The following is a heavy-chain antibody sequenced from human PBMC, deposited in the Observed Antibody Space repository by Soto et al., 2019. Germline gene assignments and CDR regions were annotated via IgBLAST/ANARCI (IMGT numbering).Heavy chain of an antibody. CDR3: ARDTFTFGGVIVPDLGAFDI. J-gene: IGHJ3*02. CDR2: ISAYNGNT. CDR1: GYTFTSYS. D-gene: IGHD3-16*02. Sequence: ASVKPSCKASGYTFTSYSISWARHATEQGLEWMGWISAYNGNTNYAQKLQGRVTMTTDTSTSTAYMELRSLRSDDTAVYYCARDTFTFGGVIVPDLGAFDIWGQGTMVTVSS. V-gene: IGHV1-18*01.